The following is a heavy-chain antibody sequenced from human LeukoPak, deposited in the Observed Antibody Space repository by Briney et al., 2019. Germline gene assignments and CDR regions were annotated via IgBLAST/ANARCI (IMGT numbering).Heavy chain of an antibody. CDR2: ISGNNDNP. CDR1: GYTFSNFG. Sequence: ASVKVSCKASGYTFSNFGISWVRQAPGQGLEWMGWISGNNDNPNYGQKFQGRLTVTTDSSTSTAYMELRNLRSDDTAVYYCARDGTSTDHYWGEGALVTVSS. J-gene: IGHJ4*02. D-gene: IGHD2-2*01. V-gene: IGHV1-18*01. CDR3: ARDGTSTDHY.